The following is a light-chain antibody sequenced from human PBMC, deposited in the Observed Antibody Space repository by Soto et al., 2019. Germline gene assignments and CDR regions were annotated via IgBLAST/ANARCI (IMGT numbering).Light chain of an antibody. CDR3: QQATISQLT. J-gene: IGKJ4*01. V-gene: IGKV1-12*01. Sequence: DIQMTQSPSSVSASVGDRVTITCRASQGISGWLAWYQQKPRRAPKLLIYAASSLETRVPSRFSGGRSGTDFTLTINNLQPEDFATYYCQQATISQLTFGGGTKVEIK. CDR1: QGISGW. CDR2: AAS.